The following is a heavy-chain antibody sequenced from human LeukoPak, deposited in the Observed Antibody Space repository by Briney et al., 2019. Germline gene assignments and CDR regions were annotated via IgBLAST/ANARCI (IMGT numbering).Heavy chain of an antibody. CDR3: AKVGVDYDILTGYYRGSNWFDP. CDR1: GFTFSSYA. CDR2: ISGSGGST. V-gene: IGHV3-23*01. D-gene: IGHD3-9*01. Sequence: GGSLRLSCAASGFTFSSYAMSWVRQAPGKGLGWVSAISGSGGSTYYADSVKGRFTISRDNSKNTLYLQMNSLRAEDTAVYYCAKVGVDYDILTGYYRGSNWFDPWGQGTLVTVSS. J-gene: IGHJ5*02.